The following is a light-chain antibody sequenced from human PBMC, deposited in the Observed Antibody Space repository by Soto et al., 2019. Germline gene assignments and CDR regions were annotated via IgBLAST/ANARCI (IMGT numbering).Light chain of an antibody. CDR2: KAS. CDR1: QSINNW. J-gene: IGKJ1*01. CDR3: QQYNSYSPRRT. V-gene: IGKV1-5*03. Sequence: DIQMTQSPSTLSASVGDRVTITCRASQSINNWLAWYQQKPGKAPKLLIYKASSLESGVPSRFSGSGSGTEFTLTISSLQPDDFATYYCQQYNSYSPRRTFGQGTKVEIK.